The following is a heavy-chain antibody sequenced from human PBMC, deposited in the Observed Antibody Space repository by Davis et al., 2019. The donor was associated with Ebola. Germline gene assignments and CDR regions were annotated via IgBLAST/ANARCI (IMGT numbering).Heavy chain of an antibody. CDR1: GFTFSTYW. J-gene: IGHJ4*02. V-gene: IGHV3-7*01. D-gene: IGHD2-21*01. CDR2: IKEDGSEK. Sequence: GESLKISCAASGFTFSTYWMTWVRQAPGKGLEWVANIKEDGSEKYYVDSVKGRFTISRDNAKKSLYLQMNDLRAEDTGVYYCTRNRYSDFWGQGTLVTVSS. CDR3: TRNRYSDF.